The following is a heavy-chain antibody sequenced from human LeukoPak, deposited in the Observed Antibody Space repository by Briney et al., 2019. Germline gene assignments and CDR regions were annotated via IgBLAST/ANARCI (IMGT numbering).Heavy chain of an antibody. Sequence: TGGSLRLSCAASGFTFSSYSMNWVRQAPGKGLEWVAVISYDGSNKYYADSVKGRFTISRDNSKNTLYLQMNSLRAEDTAVYYCAKAVDTAMVTVWFDPWGQGTLVTVSS. CDR1: GFTFSSYS. D-gene: IGHD5-18*01. CDR3: AKAVDTAMVTVWFDP. CDR2: ISYDGSNK. V-gene: IGHV3-30*18. J-gene: IGHJ5*02.